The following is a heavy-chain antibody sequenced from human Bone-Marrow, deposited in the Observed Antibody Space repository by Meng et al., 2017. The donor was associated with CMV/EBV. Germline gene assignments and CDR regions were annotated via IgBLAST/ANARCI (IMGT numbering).Heavy chain of an antibody. V-gene: IGHV3-30*02. Sequence: GESLKISCAASGFPFNAYTFHWVRQAPGKGLEWVAFIRYDGSNKYYADSVKGRFTISRDNSKNTLYLQMNSLRAEDTAVYYCATLVVPAATLGAFQHWGQGALVTVSS. D-gene: IGHD2-2*01. CDR1: GFPFNAYT. CDR3: ATLVVPAATLGAFQH. CDR2: IRYDGSNK. J-gene: IGHJ1*01.